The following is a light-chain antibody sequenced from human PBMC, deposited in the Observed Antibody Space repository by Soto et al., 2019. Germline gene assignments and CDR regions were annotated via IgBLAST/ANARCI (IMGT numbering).Light chain of an antibody. CDR1: QSLLHSNGYNY. CDR2: LGS. V-gene: IGKV2-28*01. Sequence: DIVMTQSPLSLPVTPGEPASISCRSSQSLLHSNGYNYLDWYLQKPGQSPQLLIYLGSNRASGVPDRFSSSGSGTDFTLKISRVEAEDVGVYYCMQPLQTPITFGQGTRLEIK. CDR3: MQPLQTPIT. J-gene: IGKJ5*01.